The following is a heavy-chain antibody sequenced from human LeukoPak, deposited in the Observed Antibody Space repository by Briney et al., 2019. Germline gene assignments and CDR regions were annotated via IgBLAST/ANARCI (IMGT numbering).Heavy chain of an antibody. Sequence: GGSLGLSCAASGFTFSSYAMSWVRQAPGKGLEWVSFISSSSAHINYADSVKGRFIISRDNPRNSLYLQMNSLRAEDTAVYYCARDIGGSYTAIDYWGQGTLVTVSS. CDR3: ARDIGGSYTAIDY. CDR1: GFTFSSYA. V-gene: IGHV3-21*01. CDR2: ISSSSAHI. J-gene: IGHJ4*02. D-gene: IGHD1-26*01.